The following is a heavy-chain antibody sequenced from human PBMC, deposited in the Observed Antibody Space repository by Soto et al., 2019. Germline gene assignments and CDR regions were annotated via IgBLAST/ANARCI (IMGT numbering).Heavy chain of an antibody. Sequence: PGGSLTLSFRASGCTFSNYVLSWVRQAPGKGLEWVSTITGTGGSTYYADSVKGRFTISRDNSKNTLFLQMNSLRAEDTAVYYCAKLLTDWGQGTLVTVSS. J-gene: IGHJ4*02. CDR1: GCTFSNYV. CDR2: ITGTGGST. D-gene: IGHD3-16*01. CDR3: AKLLTD. V-gene: IGHV3-23*01.